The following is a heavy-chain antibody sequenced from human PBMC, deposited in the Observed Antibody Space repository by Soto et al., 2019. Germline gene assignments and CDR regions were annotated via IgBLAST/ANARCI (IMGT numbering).Heavy chain of an antibody. D-gene: IGHD1-7*01. Sequence: GGSLRLSCTASGFTFSSYSMNWVRQAPGKGLEWVSSISSSSSYIYYADSVKGRFIISRDNAKNSLYLQMNSLRAEDTAVYYCARDRHWNYNYWGQGTLVTGS. CDR1: GFTFSSYS. CDR2: ISSSSSYI. V-gene: IGHV3-21*01. CDR3: ARDRHWNYNY. J-gene: IGHJ4*02.